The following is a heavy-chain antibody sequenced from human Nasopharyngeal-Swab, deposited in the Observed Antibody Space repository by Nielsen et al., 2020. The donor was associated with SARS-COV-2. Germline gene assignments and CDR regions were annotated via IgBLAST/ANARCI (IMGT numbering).Heavy chain of an antibody. CDR1: GFTFGDYA. CDR2: ISWNNGSI. V-gene: IGHV3-9*01. J-gene: IGHJ6*02. Sequence: GGSLRLSCAASGFTFGDYAMHWVRQAPGKGLEWVSGISWNNGSIGYADSVKGRFTISRDNAKNSLYPQMNSLRAEDTALYYCAKIQGYYYGMDVWGQGTTVTVSS. CDR3: AKIQGYYYGMDV.